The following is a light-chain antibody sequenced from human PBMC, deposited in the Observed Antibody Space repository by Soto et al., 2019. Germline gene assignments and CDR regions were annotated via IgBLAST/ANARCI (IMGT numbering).Light chain of an antibody. CDR3: QQHGSSQIT. V-gene: IGKV3-20*01. CDR2: GAS. J-gene: IGKJ5*01. Sequence: EIVLTQSPGTLSLSPGETATLSCRASQTVSSSYLAWYQQKPGQAPRLLIYGASSRATGIPDRFSGSGSGADFSLNTSRLEPEDFTVVYFQQHGSSQITVGQGTRLEMK. CDR1: QTVSSSY.